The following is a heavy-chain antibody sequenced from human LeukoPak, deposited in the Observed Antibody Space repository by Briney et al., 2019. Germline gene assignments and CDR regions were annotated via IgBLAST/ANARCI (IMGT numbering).Heavy chain of an antibody. V-gene: IGHV3-20*04. CDR3: ARDGTYYYGSGSYFKAFDY. D-gene: IGHD3-10*01. CDR2: IDWNGGRT. Sequence: GRSLRLSCAASGFSFDDYDMSWVRQAPGKGLEWVSGIDWNGGRTGYADSVKGRSTISRDNAKNSLYLQMNSLRAEDTALYYCARDGTYYYGSGSYFKAFDYWGQGTLVTVSS. CDR1: GFSFDDYD. J-gene: IGHJ4*02.